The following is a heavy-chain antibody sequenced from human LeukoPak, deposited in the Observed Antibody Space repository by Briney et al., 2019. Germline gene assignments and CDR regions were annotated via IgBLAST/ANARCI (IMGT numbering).Heavy chain of an antibody. CDR2: IIPIIGTA. J-gene: IGHJ5*02. D-gene: IGHD3-16*02. Sequence: SVKVSCKASGGTFSSYAISWVRQAPGQGLEWMGGIIPIIGTANYAQKFQGRVTITADESTSTAYMELSSLRSEDTAVYYCARERGYDYVWGSYRYNENWFDPWAQGTLVTVSS. CDR1: GGTFSSYA. V-gene: IGHV1-69*13. CDR3: ARERGYDYVWGSYRYNENWFDP.